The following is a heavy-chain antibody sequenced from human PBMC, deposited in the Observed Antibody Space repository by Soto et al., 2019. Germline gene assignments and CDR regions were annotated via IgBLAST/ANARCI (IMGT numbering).Heavy chain of an antibody. CDR3: ARVPGP. V-gene: IGHV4-30-2*01. CDR1: GGSISSGGYS. CDR2: IYHGGST. Sequence: SETLSLTCAVSGGSISSGGYSWSWIRQPPGKGLEWIGYIYHGGSTYYNPSLKSRVTISVDRSKNQISLKLSSVTVADTAVYYCARVPGPWGQGTLVTVSS. J-gene: IGHJ5*02.